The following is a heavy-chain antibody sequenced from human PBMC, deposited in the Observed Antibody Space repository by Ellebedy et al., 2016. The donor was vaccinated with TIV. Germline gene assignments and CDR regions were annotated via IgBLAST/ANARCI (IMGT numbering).Heavy chain of an antibody. D-gene: IGHD1-1*01. Sequence: GESLKISCAASGFTFSIYWMSWVRQAPGKGLECVTNIKQDGSEKSYVDSVKGRFTISRDNSKNTLYLQMNSLRAEDTAVYYCARENDWEFLAAFDIWGQGTMVTVSS. CDR3: ARENDWEFLAAFDI. V-gene: IGHV3-7*01. J-gene: IGHJ3*02. CDR2: IKQDGSEK. CDR1: GFTFSIYW.